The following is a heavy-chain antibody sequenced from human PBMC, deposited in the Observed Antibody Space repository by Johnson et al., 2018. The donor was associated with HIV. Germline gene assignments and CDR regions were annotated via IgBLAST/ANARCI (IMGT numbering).Heavy chain of an antibody. Sequence: VQLVESGGGVVQPGRSLRLSCAASGFTFSSYAMHWVRQAPGKGLEWFSAISGSGDSTYYADSVKGRFTISREKSKNTLYVQMNSLRVEDTAVYYCARDLGRPDAFDVWGQGTMVTVSS. CDR3: ARDLGRPDAFDV. CDR2: ISGSGDST. J-gene: IGHJ3*01. V-gene: IGHV3-23*04. CDR1: GFTFSSYA. D-gene: IGHD2-15*01.